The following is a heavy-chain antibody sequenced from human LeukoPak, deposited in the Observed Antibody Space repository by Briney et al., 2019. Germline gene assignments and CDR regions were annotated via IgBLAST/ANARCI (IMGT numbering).Heavy chain of an antibody. CDR1: GGTFSSYA. J-gene: IGHJ3*02. D-gene: IGHD2-21*02. CDR3: ARNGVGAYCGGDCYDAFDI. CDR2: IIPILGIA. Sequence: ASVTVSCKASGGTFSSYAISWVRQAPGQGLEWMGRIIPILGIANYAQKFQGRVTITADKSTSTAYMELSSLRSEDTAVYYCARNGVGAYCGGDCYDAFDIWGQGTMVTVSS. V-gene: IGHV1-69*04.